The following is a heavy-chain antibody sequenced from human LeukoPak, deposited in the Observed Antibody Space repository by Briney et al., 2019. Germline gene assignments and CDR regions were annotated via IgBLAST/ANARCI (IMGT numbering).Heavy chain of an antibody. D-gene: IGHD3-10*01. Sequence: SETLSLTCTVSGVSISYYYWSWIRQPPGKGLEWIGHIYYSGSTNHNPSLKSRVTISLDTSKNQFSLMLSSVTAAGTAVYYCANRRGDWYFDLWGRGTLVTVSS. CDR3: ANRRGDWYFDL. CDR2: IYYSGST. CDR1: GVSISYYY. V-gene: IGHV4-59*01. J-gene: IGHJ2*01.